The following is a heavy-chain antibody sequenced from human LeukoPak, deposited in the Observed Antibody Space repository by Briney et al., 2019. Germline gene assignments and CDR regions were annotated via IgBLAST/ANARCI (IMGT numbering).Heavy chain of an antibody. V-gene: IGHV4-34*01. Sequence: PSETLSLTCAVYGGSFSGYYWSWIRQRPGKGLEWIGEINHSGSTNYNPSLKSRVTISVDTSKNQFSLKLSSVTAADTAVYYCARVGYCSSTSCYQRGNWFDPWGQGTLVTVSS. CDR2: INHSGST. CDR3: ARVGYCSSTSCYQRGNWFDP. J-gene: IGHJ5*02. D-gene: IGHD2-2*03. CDR1: GGSFSGYY.